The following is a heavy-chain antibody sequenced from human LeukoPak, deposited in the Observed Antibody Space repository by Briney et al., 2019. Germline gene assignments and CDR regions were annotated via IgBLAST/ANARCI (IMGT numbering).Heavy chain of an antibody. J-gene: IGHJ6*02. Sequence: GGSLRLSCAASGFTFSSYWMHWVRQAPGKGLVWVSRINSDGSSTSYADSVKGRFTISRDNAKNTLYLQMNSLRAEDTAVYYCARDSGELLWFGELLGDYGMDVWGQGTTVTVSS. CDR2: INSDGSST. CDR3: ARDSGELLWFGELLGDYGMDV. D-gene: IGHD3-10*01. V-gene: IGHV3-74*01. CDR1: GFTFSSYW.